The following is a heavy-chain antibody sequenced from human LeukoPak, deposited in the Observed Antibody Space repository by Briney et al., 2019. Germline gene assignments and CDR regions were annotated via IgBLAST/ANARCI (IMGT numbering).Heavy chain of an antibody. CDR3: AREAAAGHYWFDP. Sequence: GGSLRLSCAASGFTFSSYGMHWVRQAPGKGLEWVAVIWYDGSNKYYADSVKGRFTISRDNSKNTLYLQMNSLRAEDTAVYYCAREAAAGHYWFDPWGQGTLVTVSS. D-gene: IGHD6-13*01. J-gene: IGHJ5*02. CDR2: IWYDGSNK. V-gene: IGHV3-33*01. CDR1: GFTFSSYG.